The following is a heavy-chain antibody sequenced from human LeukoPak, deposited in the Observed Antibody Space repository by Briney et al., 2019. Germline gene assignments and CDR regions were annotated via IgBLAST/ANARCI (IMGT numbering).Heavy chain of an antibody. Sequence: GASVKVSCKASGYTFTSYGISWVRQATGQGLEWMGWMNPNSGNTGYAQKFQGRVTITRNTSISTAYMELSSLRSEDTAVYYCARGAGVAFDIWGQGTMVTVSS. CDR3: ARGAGVAFDI. CDR2: MNPNSGNT. D-gene: IGHD1-14*01. CDR1: GYTFTSYG. J-gene: IGHJ3*02. V-gene: IGHV1-8*03.